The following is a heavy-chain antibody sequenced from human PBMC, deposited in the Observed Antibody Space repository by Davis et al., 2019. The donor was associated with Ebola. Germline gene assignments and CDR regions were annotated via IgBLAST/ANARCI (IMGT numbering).Heavy chain of an antibody. CDR3: ASTTGVWGLDP. CDR1: GFTVSTNY. V-gene: IGHV3-53*01. CDR2: IYSGGST. J-gene: IGHJ5*02. D-gene: IGHD7-27*01. Sequence: PGGSLRLSCAVSGFTVSTNYMNWVRQAPGKGLEWVSIIYSGGSTYYTDSVKGRFIISRDNSKNTLYLQMNSLRAEDTAIYYCASTTGVWGLDPWGQGTLITVSS.